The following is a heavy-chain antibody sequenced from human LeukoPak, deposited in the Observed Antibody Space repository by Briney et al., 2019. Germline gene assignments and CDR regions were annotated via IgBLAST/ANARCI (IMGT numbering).Heavy chain of an antibody. CDR3: AKDFIVPAAPDI. Sequence: NPGGSLRLSCAASGFTFSSHSMNWVRQAPGKGLEWVSSISPSGNYIYYADSVEGRFTISRDNSKNTLYLQMNSLRAEDTAVYYCAKDFIVPAAPDIWGQGTMVTVSS. J-gene: IGHJ3*02. CDR1: GFTFSSHS. D-gene: IGHD2-2*01. CDR2: ISPSGNYI. V-gene: IGHV3-21*01.